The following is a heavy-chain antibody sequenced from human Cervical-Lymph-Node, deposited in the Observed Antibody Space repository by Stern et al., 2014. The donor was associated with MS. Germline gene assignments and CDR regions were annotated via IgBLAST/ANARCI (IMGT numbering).Heavy chain of an antibody. Sequence: QVKLVQSGAELNKPWASLNVSCKASGYTFTSHYIHWALQAPRQVLEWIAIINSSDGSTSYAQNFQVRVTLTRDTSTSTVSMELTSLRSEDTAVYYCARDLVDGRIGGPGSFDYWGQGTLVTVSS. J-gene: IGHJ4*02. CDR2: INSSDGST. D-gene: IGHD3-10*01. V-gene: IGHV1-46*03. CDR3: ARDLVDGRIGGPGSFDY. CDR1: GYTFTSHY.